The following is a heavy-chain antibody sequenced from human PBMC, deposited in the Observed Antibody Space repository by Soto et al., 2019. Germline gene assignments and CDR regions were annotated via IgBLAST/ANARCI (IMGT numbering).Heavy chain of an antibody. CDR2: IKQDGSEK. J-gene: IGHJ6*04. CDR1: GFPFSIYW. D-gene: IGHD3-3*01. Sequence: PGGSLRLSCAASGFPFSIYWMSWVRQSPGKGLEWVANIKQDGSEKYYVDSVKGRFTISRDNAKNSLYLQMNSLRAEDTAVYYCATYYDFWSGTANYGMDVWRKGTRVTVSS. V-gene: IGHV3-7*01. CDR3: ATYYDFWSGTANYGMDV.